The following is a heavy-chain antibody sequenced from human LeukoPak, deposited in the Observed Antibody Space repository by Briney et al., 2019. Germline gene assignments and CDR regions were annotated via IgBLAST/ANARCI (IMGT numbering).Heavy chain of an antibody. CDR1: GGTFSSYT. V-gene: IGHV1-69*02. CDR3: ARAPTFLGGFDP. Sequence: SVKVSCKASGGTFSSYTISWVRQAPGQGLERMGRIIPILGIANYAQKFQGRVTITADKSTSTAYMELSSLRPEDTAVYYCARAPTFLGGFDPWGQGTLVTVSS. CDR2: IIPILGIA. D-gene: IGHD3-16*01. J-gene: IGHJ5*02.